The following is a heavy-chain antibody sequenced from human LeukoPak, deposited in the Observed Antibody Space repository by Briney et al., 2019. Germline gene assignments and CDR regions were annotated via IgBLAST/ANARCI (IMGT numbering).Heavy chain of an antibody. J-gene: IGHJ4*02. CDR3: TRTPTPGYSSSSSKYY. CDR1: GFTFSSYE. D-gene: IGHD6-6*01. CDR2: ISSSGSTI. V-gene: IGHV3-48*03. Sequence: GGSLRLSCAASGFTFSSYEMNWVRQAPGKGLEWVSYISSSGSTIYYADSVKGRFTISRDNAKNSLYLQMNSLRAEDTAVYCCTRTPTPGYSSSSSKYYWGQGTLVTVSS.